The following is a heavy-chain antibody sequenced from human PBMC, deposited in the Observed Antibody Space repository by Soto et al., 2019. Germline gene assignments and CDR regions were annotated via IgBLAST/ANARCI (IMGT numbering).Heavy chain of an antibody. CDR3: ARNRPQQQLVYFAY. V-gene: IGHV3-21*01. CDR1: GFTFSSYS. Sequence: EVQLVESGGGLVKPGGSLRLSCAASGFTFSSYSMNWVRQAPGKGLEWVSSISSSSSYIYYADSVKGRFTISRDNAKNSLELQMNRLRAEDTAVDYCARNRPQQQLVYFAYWGQGTLVTVSS. CDR2: ISSSSSYI. D-gene: IGHD6-13*01. J-gene: IGHJ4*02.